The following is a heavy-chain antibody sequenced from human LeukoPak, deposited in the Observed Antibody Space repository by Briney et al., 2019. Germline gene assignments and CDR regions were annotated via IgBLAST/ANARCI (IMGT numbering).Heavy chain of an antibody. J-gene: IGHJ4*02. CDR3: AKDRAMVRGVFDY. CDR1: GFTFSSYA. CDR2: ISGSGGST. D-gene: IGHD3-10*01. V-gene: IGHV3-23*01. Sequence: GASLRLSCAASGFTFSSYAMSWVRQAPGKGLEWVSAISGSGGSTYYADSVKGRFTISRDNSKNTLYLQMNSLRAEDTAVYYCAKDRAMVRGVFDYWGQGTLVTVSS.